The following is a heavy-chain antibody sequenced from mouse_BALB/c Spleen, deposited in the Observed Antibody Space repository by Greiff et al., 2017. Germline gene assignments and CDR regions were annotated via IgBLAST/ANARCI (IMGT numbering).Heavy chain of an antibody. CDR3: VREGNYYGYWYFDV. J-gene: IGHJ1*01. V-gene: IGHV2-9-2*01. CDR1: GFSLTSYD. Sequence: ESGPGLVAPSQSLSITCTVSGFSLTSYDISWIRQPPGKGLEWLGVIWTGGGTNYNSAFMSRLSISKDNSKSQVFLKMNSLQTDDTAIYYCVREGNYYGYWYFDVWGAGTTVTVSS. CDR2: IWTGGGT. D-gene: IGHD1-1*01.